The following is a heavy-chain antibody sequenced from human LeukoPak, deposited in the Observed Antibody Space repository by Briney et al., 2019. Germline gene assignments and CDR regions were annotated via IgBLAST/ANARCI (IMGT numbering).Heavy chain of an antibody. V-gene: IGHV1-69*13. Sequence: SVKVSCKASGGTFSSYAISWVRQAPGQGLEWMGGIIPIFGTANYAQKFQGRVTITADESTSTAYMELSSLRSEDTAVYYCARDRGSGSYRHDAFDIWDQGTMVTVSS. D-gene: IGHD3-10*01. CDR1: GGTFSSYA. J-gene: IGHJ3*02. CDR2: IIPIFGTA. CDR3: ARDRGSGSYRHDAFDI.